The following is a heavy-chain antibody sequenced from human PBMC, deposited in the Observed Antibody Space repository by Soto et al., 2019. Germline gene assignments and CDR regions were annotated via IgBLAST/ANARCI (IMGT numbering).Heavy chain of an antibody. CDR2: INPATGAA. D-gene: IGHD3-3*01. V-gene: IGHV1-2*02. CDR1: GYPVTAYY. J-gene: IGHJ3*02. Sequence: QLHLVQSGAVVKKPGASVTVSCSASGYPVTAYYMHWVRQAPGRGLEWMGGINPATGAAKYTQTCQGRVTRARDTSTRTVFMELSGLTSEDTAVFYWARGGGVGVAGSAAFDMWGQWTLVTVSS. CDR3: ARGGGVGVAGSAAFDM.